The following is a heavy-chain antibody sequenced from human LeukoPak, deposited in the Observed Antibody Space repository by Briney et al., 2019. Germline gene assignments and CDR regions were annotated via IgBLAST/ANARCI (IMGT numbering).Heavy chain of an antibody. J-gene: IGHJ4*02. Sequence: SETLSLTCAVSGGSISSSSWWSWVRPPPGKGLEWIGEIYHSGSTNYNPSLKSRVTISVDKSKNQFFLKLSSVTAADTAVYYCARGAIAVAGFDYWGQGTLVTVSS. CDR1: GGSISSSSW. CDR3: ARGAIAVAGFDY. CDR2: IYHSGST. D-gene: IGHD6-19*01. V-gene: IGHV4-4*02.